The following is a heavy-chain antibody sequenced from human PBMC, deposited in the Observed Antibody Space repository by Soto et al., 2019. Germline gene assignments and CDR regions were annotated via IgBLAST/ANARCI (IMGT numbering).Heavy chain of an antibody. CDR3: ARVSGSYYYGMDV. D-gene: IGHD1-26*01. V-gene: IGHV4-4*02. J-gene: IGHJ6*02. CDR1: GGSISSSNW. Sequence: SETLSLTCAVSGGSISSSNWWSWVRQPPGKGLEWIGEIYQSGSTNYNPYLKNQDTKTVDKSKNQFTMKLRSETAADTAVYYCARVSGSYYYGMDVWGQGTTVT. CDR2: IYQSGST.